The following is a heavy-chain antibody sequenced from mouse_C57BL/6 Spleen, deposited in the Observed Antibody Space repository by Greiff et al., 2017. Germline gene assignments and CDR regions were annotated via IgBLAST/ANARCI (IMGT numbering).Heavy chain of an antibody. Sequence: QVKLQQSGAELVRPGASVKLSCKASGYTFNDYYINWVKQRPGQGLEWIARIYPGSGNTYYTEKFKGKATLTAEKSSSTAYLQLSSLTSEDSAVYFGAKDYGSRGISYYFDDWGKGTTLTVSS. CDR2: IYPGSGNT. J-gene: IGHJ2*01. CDR1: GYTFNDYY. V-gene: IGHV1-76*01. D-gene: IGHD1-1*01. CDR3: AKDYGSRGISYYFDD.